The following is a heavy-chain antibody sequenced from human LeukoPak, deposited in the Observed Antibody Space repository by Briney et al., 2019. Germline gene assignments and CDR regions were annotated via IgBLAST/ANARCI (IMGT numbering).Heavy chain of an antibody. CDR1: GGTFSSYA. CDR3: AREGLTTSIDY. CDR2: ISAYNGNT. Sequence: ASVKVSCKASGGTFSSYAISWVRQAPGQGLEWMGWISAYNGNTNYAQKLQGRVTMTTDTSTSTAYMELRSLRSDDTAVYYCAREGLTTSIDYWGQGTLVTVSS. J-gene: IGHJ4*02. D-gene: IGHD1-14*01. V-gene: IGHV1-18*01.